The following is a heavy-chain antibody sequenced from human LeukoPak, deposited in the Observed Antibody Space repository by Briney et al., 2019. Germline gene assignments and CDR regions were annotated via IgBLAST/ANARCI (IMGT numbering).Heavy chain of an antibody. J-gene: IGHJ5*02. CDR2: ISYDGSNK. V-gene: IGHV3-30-3*01. Sequence: PGGSLRLSCAASGFTFSSYAMHWVRQAPGKGLEWVAVISYDGSNKYYADSVKGRFTISRDNSKNTLYLQMNSLRAEDTAVYYCARSYYDFWSGYLEESNWFDPWGQGTLVTVSS. CDR3: ARSYYDFWSGYLEESNWFDP. CDR1: GFTFSSYA. D-gene: IGHD3-3*01.